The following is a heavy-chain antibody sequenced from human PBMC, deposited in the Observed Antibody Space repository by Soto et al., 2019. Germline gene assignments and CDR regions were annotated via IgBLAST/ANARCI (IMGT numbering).Heavy chain of an antibody. V-gene: IGHV4-4*07. CDR3: AKGRGSGSYFDI. CDR1: VASLSIYY. D-gene: IGHD3-10*01. J-gene: IGHJ3*02. CDR2: IYTSGST. Sequence: LSLTCTVAVASLSIYYGRWIWQPAGKGLEWIGRIYTSGSTNYNPSLKSRVTMSVDTSKNQFSLKLSSVTAADTAVYYCAKGRGSGSYFDIWGQGTRVTV.